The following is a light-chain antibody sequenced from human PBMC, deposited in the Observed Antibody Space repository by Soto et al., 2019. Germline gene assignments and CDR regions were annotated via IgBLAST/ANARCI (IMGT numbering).Light chain of an antibody. CDR3: QQYGSSVWT. CDR1: QSVSSNY. CDR2: GAF. J-gene: IGKJ1*01. Sequence: EIVLTQSPGTLSLSPGERATLSCRASQSVSSNYLAWYQQKPGQAPRLLIHGAFSRATGIPGRFSGRGSGTDFTLTISRLEPEDFAVYYCQQYGSSVWTLGQGTKVEIK. V-gene: IGKV3-20*01.